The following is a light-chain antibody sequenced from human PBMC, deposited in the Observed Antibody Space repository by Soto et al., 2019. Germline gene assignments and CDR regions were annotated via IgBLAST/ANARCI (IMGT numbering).Light chain of an antibody. V-gene: IGLV2-14*01. CDR2: DVS. CDR1: SSDVGTYNY. J-gene: IGLJ2*01. CDR3: SSHTGSTVV. Sequence: QSALTQPASVSGSPGQSITISCTGISSDVGTYNYVSWYQQHPGKAPKLMIYDVSNRPSGVSNRFSGSKSGNTASLTISGLQAEDEADYYCSSHTGSTVVFGGGTKLTVL.